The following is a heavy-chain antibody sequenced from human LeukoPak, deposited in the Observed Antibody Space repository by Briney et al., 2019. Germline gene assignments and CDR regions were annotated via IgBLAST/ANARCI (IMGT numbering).Heavy chain of an antibody. J-gene: IGHJ4*02. V-gene: IGHV4-59*01. CDR2: IYHTGNI. CDR3: VRTNPWDLTYYFDY. Sequence: SETLSLTCAVSGASITSYYWTWIRQPPGKGLEWIGYIYHTGNIKYNPSLNSRVTISIDTSKNQFSLRLTSVTAADTAVYYCVRTNPWDLTYYFDYWGQGTLVTVSS. D-gene: IGHD1-14*01. CDR1: GASITSYY.